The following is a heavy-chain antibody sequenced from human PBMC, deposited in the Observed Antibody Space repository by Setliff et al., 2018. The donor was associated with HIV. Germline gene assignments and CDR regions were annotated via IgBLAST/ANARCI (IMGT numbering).Heavy chain of an antibody. V-gene: IGHV4-59*08. J-gene: IGHJ5*02. D-gene: IGHD3-10*01. Sequence: PSETLSLTCSVSGGSIRSHYWSWIRQAPGKGLQWIGNVYYRAKTGATTDHNPSLRSRISISLDVSKNQLSLKVNSVTAADTAVYYCARATSPRPMVRGGWFAPWGQGSLVTVSS. CDR2: VYYRAKTGATT. CDR1: GGSIRSHY. CDR3: ARATSPRPMVRGGWFAP.